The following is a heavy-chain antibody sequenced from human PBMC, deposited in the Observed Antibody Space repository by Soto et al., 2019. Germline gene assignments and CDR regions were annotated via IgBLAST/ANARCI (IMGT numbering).Heavy chain of an antibody. J-gene: IGHJ6*02. Sequence: EVQLVESGGGLVKPGGSLRLSCAASGFTFSSYSMNWVRQAPGKGLEWVSSISSSSSYIYYADSVKGRFTISRDNAKNSLYLQMNSLRAEDTAVYYCAPGGYSGYDLYYYYGMDVWGQGTTVTVSS. CDR1: GFTFSSYS. D-gene: IGHD5-12*01. CDR2: ISSSSSYI. V-gene: IGHV3-21*01. CDR3: APGGYSGYDLYYYYGMDV.